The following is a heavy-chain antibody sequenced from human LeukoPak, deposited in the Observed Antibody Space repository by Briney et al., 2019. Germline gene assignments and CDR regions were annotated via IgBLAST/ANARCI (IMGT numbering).Heavy chain of an antibody. CDR1: GGSISSSSHY. V-gene: IGHV4-39*07. CDR3: AREYLSGWPHYYYYYYMDV. CDR2: IYYSGST. Sequence: PSETLSLTCTVSGGSISSSSHYWGWIRQPPGKGLEWIGSIYYSGSTYYNPSLKSRVTISVDTSKNQFSLKLSSVTAADTAVYYCAREYLSGWPHYYYYYYMDVWGKGTTVTVSS. D-gene: IGHD6-19*01. J-gene: IGHJ6*03.